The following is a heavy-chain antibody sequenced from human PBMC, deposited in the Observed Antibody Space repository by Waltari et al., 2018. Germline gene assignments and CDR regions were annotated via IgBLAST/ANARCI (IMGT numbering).Heavy chain of an antibody. CDR1: GGSISSGGYY. CDR3: ARVGYDSSGYSGYFDY. D-gene: IGHD3-22*01. Sequence: QVQLQESGPGLVEPSQTLSLTCTVSGGSISSGGYYWSWIRQHPGKGLEWIGYIYYSGSTYYNPSLKSLVTISVDTSKNQFSLKLSSVTAADTAVYYCARVGYDSSGYSGYFDYWGQGTLVTVSS. J-gene: IGHJ4*02. CDR2: IYYSGST. V-gene: IGHV4-31*01.